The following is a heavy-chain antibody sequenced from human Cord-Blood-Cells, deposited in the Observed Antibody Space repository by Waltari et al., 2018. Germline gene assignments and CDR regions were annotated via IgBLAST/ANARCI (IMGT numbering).Heavy chain of an antibody. CDR3: ARVPNPHPHYGGDY. Sequence: QVQLQQWGAGLLKPSETLSLTCAVYGGPLSGYYWSWIRQPPGKGLEWIGEINHSGSTNYNPSLKSRVTISVDTSKNQFSLKLSSVTAADTAVYYCARVPNPHPHYGGDYWGQGTLVTVSS. D-gene: IGHD4-17*01. V-gene: IGHV4-34*01. CDR1: GGPLSGYY. J-gene: IGHJ4*02. CDR2: INHSGST.